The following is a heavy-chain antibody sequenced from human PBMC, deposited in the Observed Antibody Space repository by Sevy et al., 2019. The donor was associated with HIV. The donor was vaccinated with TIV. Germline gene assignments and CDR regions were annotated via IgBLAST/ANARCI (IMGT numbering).Heavy chain of an antibody. J-gene: IGHJ5*02. CDR2: ISSSSSYI. CDR1: GFTFSSYS. Sequence: GGSLRLSCAASGFTFSSYSMNWVRQAPGKGLEWVSSISSSSSYIYYADSVKGRFTISRDKAKNSLYLQMNSLRAEDTAVYYCARGAGSSNWFDPWGQGTLVTVSS. V-gene: IGHV3-21*01. CDR3: ARGAGSSNWFDP. D-gene: IGHD1-26*01.